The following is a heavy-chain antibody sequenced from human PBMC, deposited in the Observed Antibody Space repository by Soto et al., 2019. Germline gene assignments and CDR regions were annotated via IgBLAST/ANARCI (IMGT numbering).Heavy chain of an antibody. D-gene: IGHD3-3*01. CDR3: AKDLDYDFWSGPTTIDY. CDR1: GFTFSSYA. Sequence: VQLLESGGGLVQPGGSLRLSCAASGFTFSSYAMSWVRQAPGKGLEWVSAISGSGGSTYYADSVKGRFTISRDNSKNTLYLQMNSVRAEDTAVYYCAKDLDYDFWSGPTTIDYWGQGTLVTVSS. CDR2: ISGSGGST. J-gene: IGHJ4*02. V-gene: IGHV3-23*01.